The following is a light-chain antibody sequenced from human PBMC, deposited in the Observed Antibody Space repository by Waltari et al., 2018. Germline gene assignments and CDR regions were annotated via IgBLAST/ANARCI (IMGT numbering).Light chain of an antibody. J-gene: IGLJ2*01. V-gene: IGLV3-21*01. CDR1: SIGSRS. CDR3: QLWESGSDRVV. Sequence: SYVQTQPPSVSVAPGKAARITCGGNSIGSRSVHWYQQKPGQAPVLVIYYDSDRPSGIPERISGSKSGNTATLTISRVEAGDEAAYYCQLWESGSDRVVFGGGTKLTVL. CDR2: YDS.